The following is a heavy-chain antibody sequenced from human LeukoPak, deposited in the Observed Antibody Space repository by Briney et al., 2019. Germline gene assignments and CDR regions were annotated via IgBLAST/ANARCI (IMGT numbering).Heavy chain of an antibody. J-gene: IGHJ4*02. Sequence: GESLKISLKGSGYSFTSYWIGWVRQMPGKGLEWMGIIFPGASHTRYSPSFQGQVTISADKSISTAYLQGSSLRASDTAMYYCARDVDYWGQGTLVTVSS. CDR3: ARDVDY. V-gene: IGHV5-51*01. CDR2: IFPGASHT. CDR1: GYSFTSYW.